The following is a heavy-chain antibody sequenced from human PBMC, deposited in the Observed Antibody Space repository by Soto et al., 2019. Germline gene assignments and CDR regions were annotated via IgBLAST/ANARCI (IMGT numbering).Heavy chain of an antibody. J-gene: IGHJ4*02. Sequence: GGSLRLSCAASGFTFSDYYMSWIRQAPGKGLEWVSYISSSSSYTNYADSVKGRFTISRDNSKNTLYLQMNGLRVEDTAVYYCAKDQRAGNCDYWGQGTQVTVSS. CDR2: ISSSSSYT. CDR1: GFTFSDYY. CDR3: AKDQRAGNCDY. V-gene: IGHV3-11*05.